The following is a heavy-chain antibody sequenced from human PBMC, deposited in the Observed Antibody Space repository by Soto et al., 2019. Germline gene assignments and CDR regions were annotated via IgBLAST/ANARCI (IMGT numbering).Heavy chain of an antibody. CDR2: INPSGGST. J-gene: IGHJ4*02. CDR3: ARVPQQSGGVDY. D-gene: IGHD6-13*01. Sequence: ASVKVSCKASGYTFTSYYMHWVRQAPGQGLEWMGIINPSGGSTSYAQKFQGRVTMTRNTSISTAYMELSSLRSEDTAVYYCARVPQQSGGVDYWGQGTLVTVSS. V-gene: IGHV1-46*01. CDR1: GYTFTSYY.